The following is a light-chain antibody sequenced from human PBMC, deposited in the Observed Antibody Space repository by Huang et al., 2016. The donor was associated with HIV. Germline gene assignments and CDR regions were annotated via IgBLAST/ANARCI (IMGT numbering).Light chain of an antibody. Sequence: DIQMPQSPSAMSASVGDRITITCRASQDIDIYLDWFQQRPVQVPKRLIYAASTLQNGVPSRVSGSGSGTEFTLTITNQQSEDFATYYCLQHDSYPFTFGGGTKVEI. CDR1: QDIDIY. CDR2: AAS. CDR3: LQHDSYPFT. V-gene: IGKV1-17*03. J-gene: IGKJ4*01.